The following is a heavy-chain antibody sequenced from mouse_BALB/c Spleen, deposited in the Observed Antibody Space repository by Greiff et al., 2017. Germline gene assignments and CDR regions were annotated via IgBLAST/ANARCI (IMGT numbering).Heavy chain of an antibody. V-gene: IGHV3-8*02. CDR2: ISYSGST. J-gene: IGHJ4*01. D-gene: IGHD2-14*01. Sequence: EVKVVESGPSLVKPSQTLSLTCSVTGDSITSGYWNWIRKFPGNKLEYMGYISYSGSTYYNPSLKSRISITRDTSKNQYYLQLNSVTTEDTATYYCAGNYYRYDENAMDYWGQGTSVTVSS. CDR1: GDSITSGY. CDR3: AGNYYRYDENAMDY.